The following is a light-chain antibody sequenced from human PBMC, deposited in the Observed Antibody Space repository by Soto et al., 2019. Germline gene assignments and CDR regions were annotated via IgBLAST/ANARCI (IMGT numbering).Light chain of an antibody. V-gene: IGLV2-14*01. CDR3: SSYTTSNTRQIV. CDR2: DVS. Sequence: QSVLTQPASVSGCPGQSITISCTGTSSDVGGYNYVSWYQQHPGKAPKFIIYDVSNRPSGVSNRFSGSKSGNTASLTISGLQAEDEADYYCSSYTTSNTRQIVFGTGTKVPVL. CDR1: SSDVGGYNY. J-gene: IGLJ1*01.